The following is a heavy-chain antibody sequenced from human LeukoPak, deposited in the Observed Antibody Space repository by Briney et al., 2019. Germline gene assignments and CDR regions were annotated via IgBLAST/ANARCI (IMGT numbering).Heavy chain of an antibody. CDR2: IVVGSGNT. D-gene: IGHD3-3*01. CDR3: AASFGVVITGDWYFDL. CDR1: GFTFTSSA. Sequence: GTSVKVSCKASGFTFTSSAMQWVRQARGQRLEWIGWIVVGSGNTNYAQKFQERVTITRDMSTSTAYMGLSSLRSEDTAVYYCAASFGVVITGDWYFDLWGRGTLVTVSS. J-gene: IGHJ2*01. V-gene: IGHV1-58*02.